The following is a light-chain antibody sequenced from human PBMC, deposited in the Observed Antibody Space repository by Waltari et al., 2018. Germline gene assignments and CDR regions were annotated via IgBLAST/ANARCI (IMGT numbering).Light chain of an antibody. J-gene: IGKJ4*01. V-gene: IGKV1-5*01. CDR2: DAS. CDR1: LGVSTW. CDR3: QQYNTYSRT. Sequence: DIQTTQSPSTLPASVGDRVTITCRASLGVSTWLAWYQQKPGKAPKLLIYDASSLESGVPLRFSGSGSGTEFTLTISSLQPDDFATYYCQQYNTYSRTFGGGTKVEIK.